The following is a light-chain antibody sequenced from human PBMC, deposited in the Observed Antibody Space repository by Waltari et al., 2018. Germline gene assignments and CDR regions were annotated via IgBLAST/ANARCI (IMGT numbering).Light chain of an antibody. Sequence: DFQMTQSPYSLSASVGDTVTITCQASQSIGRSLAWYQQKPGKAPKPLIYEASSLESGVPSRFSGSRSGTEFTLTINTLRPEDFATYYCQQYDDAPFTFGPGTKLDVK. CDR2: EAS. CDR3: QQYDDAPFT. J-gene: IGKJ3*01. V-gene: IGKV1-5*01. CDR1: QSIGRS.